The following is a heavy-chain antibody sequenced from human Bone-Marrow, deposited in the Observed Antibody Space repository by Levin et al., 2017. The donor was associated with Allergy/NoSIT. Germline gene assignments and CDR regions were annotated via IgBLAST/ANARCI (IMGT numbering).Heavy chain of an antibody. Sequence: GGSLRLSCAASGFTFSTHWMSWVRQAPGKGLEWVAHIKHDGSEKLYVDSVKGRFTISRDNAKSSMYLQMNTLRVEDTAVYYDARWRWLQSEFDYWGQGTLVTVSS. D-gene: IGHD5-24*01. V-gene: IGHV3-7*01. CDR1: GFTFSTHW. CDR2: IKHDGSEK. J-gene: IGHJ4*02. CDR3: ARWRWLQSEFDY.